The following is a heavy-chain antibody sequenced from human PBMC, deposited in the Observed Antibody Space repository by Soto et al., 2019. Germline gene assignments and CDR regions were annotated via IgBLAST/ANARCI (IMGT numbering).Heavy chain of an antibody. D-gene: IGHD3-10*01. CDR2: IYYSGST. V-gene: IGHV4-59*08. CDR3: ARHYGSRSYQRRYNWFDP. J-gene: IGHJ5*02. Sequence: SETLSLTCTVSGGSISSYYWSWIRQPPGKGLEWIGYIYYSGSTNYNPSLKSRVTISVDTSKNQFSLKLSSVTAADTAVYYCARHYGSRSYQRRYNWFDPWGQGTLVTVSS. CDR1: GGSISSYY.